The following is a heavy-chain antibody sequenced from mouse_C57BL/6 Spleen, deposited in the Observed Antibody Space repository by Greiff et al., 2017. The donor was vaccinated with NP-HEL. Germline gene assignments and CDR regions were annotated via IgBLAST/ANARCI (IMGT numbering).Heavy chain of an antibody. D-gene: IGHD2-5*01. CDR2: INPSTGGT. CDR3: ARASNYEGAY. CDR1: GYSFTGYY. V-gene: IGHV1-42*01. J-gene: IGHJ3*01. Sequence: EVQLQQSGPELVKPGASVKISCKASGYSFTGYYMNWVKQSPEKSLEWIGEINPSTGGTTYNQKFKAKATLTVDKSSSTAYMQLKSLTSEDSAVYYCARASNYEGAYWGQGTLVTVSA.